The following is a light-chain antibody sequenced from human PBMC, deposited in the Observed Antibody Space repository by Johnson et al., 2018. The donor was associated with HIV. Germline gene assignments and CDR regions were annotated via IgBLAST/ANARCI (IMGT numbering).Light chain of an antibody. J-gene: IGLJ1*01. Sequence: QSVLTQPPSVSAAPGQRVTRSYSGSSSNIGNNFVSWFRQLPLRAPKVLIYDNNERPSGIPDRFTVSKSGTSATLGITGLKTGVGADSYCGTWARSLRWGVFGTGTKVTIL. V-gene: IGLV1-51*01. CDR1: SSNIGNNF. CDR3: GTWARSLRWGV. CDR2: DNN.